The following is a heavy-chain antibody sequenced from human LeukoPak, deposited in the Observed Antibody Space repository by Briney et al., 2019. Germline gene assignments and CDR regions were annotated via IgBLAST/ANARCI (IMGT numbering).Heavy chain of an antibody. J-gene: IGHJ4*02. D-gene: IGHD1-26*01. V-gene: IGHV3-74*01. CDR3: ASSLIVGATY. Sequence: PGGSLRLSCATSGFTFTTFWMHWVRQAPGKGLVWVSRISNDGSSTNYADSVKGRFTISRDNAKNTVYLQMNSLRAEDTAVYYCASSLIVGATYWGQGTLVTVSS. CDR2: ISNDGSST. CDR1: GFTFTTFW.